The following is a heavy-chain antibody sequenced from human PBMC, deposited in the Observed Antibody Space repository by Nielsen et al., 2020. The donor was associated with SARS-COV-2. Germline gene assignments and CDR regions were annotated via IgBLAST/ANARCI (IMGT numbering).Heavy chain of an antibody. J-gene: IGHJ4*02. Sequence: GESLKISCAASGFTFSSYSMNWVRQAPGKGLEWVSYISSSSTIYYADSVKGRFTISRDNAKNSLYLQMSSLRAEDTAVYYCVSEARHFDYWGQGTLVTVSS. CDR1: GFTFSSYS. V-gene: IGHV3-48*01. CDR2: ISSSSTI. D-gene: IGHD6-6*01. CDR3: VSEARHFDY.